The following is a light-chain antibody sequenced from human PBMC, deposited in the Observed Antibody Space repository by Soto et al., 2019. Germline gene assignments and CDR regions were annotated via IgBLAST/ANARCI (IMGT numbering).Light chain of an antibody. V-gene: IGKV3-11*01. CDR1: QSVSRK. CDR2: DAS. Sequence: EIVMTQSPATLSVSPGERATLSCRASQSVSRKLAWYQQTRGQAPRLLIYDASNRATAIPGRFSGSGSGTDFTLTISSLEPEDFAVYYCQQRSNWPLTFGQGTRLEIK. CDR3: QQRSNWPLT. J-gene: IGKJ5*01.